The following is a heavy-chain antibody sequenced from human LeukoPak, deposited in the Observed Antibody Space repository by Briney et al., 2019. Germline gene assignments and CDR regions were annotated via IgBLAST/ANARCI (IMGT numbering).Heavy chain of an antibody. CDR3: AREPASEVPLDY. CDR1: GGTFSSYA. Sequence: SVKVSCKASGGTFSSYAISWVRQAPGQGLEWMGRIIPIFGTANYAQKFQGRVTITTDESTSTAYTELSSLRSEDTAVYYCAREPASEVPLDYWGQGTLVTVSS. J-gene: IGHJ4*02. V-gene: IGHV1-69*05. CDR2: IIPIFGTA. D-gene: IGHD2-2*01.